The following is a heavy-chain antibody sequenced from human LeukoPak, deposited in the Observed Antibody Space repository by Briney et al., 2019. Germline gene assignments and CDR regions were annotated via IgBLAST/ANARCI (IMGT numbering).Heavy chain of an antibody. Sequence: SETLSLTCTVSGGSIGSYYWSWIRQPPGKGLEWIGYIYYSGSTNYNPSLKSRVTISVDTSKNQFSLKLSSVTAADTAVYYCARQSLRNTAMVFGYWGQGTLVTVSS. CDR3: ARQSLRNTAMVFGY. J-gene: IGHJ4*02. CDR2: IYYSGST. V-gene: IGHV4-59*08. D-gene: IGHD5-18*01. CDR1: GGSIGSYY.